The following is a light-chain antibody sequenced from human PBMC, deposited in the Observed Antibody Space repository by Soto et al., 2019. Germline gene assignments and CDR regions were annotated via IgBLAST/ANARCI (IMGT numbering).Light chain of an antibody. J-gene: IGLJ1*01. CDR2: TNN. CDR1: NSNIGTNT. CDR3: AAWDDSLGADV. V-gene: IGLV1-44*01. Sequence: QSVLTQPPSVSATPGQRVTISCSGSNSNIGTNTVNWYQQLPGTAPRLLIYTNNQRPSGVPQRFSGSKTGTSASLAIGGLQSEDGADYYCAAWDDSLGADVFGTGTKVTVL.